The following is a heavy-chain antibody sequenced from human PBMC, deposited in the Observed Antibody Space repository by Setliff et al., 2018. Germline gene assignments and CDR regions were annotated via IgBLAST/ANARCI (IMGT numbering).Heavy chain of an antibody. CDR3: ARKVEQWLTPHFDY. D-gene: IGHD6-19*01. Sequence: LSLTCTVSGGSLSSGPHYWTWVRQPAGKGLEWIGHIDSSGTTNYSPSLRSRVTISSDTSKNQFSLQLSSVTAADTAVYYCARKVEQWLTPHFDYWGQGALVTVSS. CDR1: GGSLSSGPHY. V-gene: IGHV4-61*10. J-gene: IGHJ4*02. CDR2: IDSSGTT.